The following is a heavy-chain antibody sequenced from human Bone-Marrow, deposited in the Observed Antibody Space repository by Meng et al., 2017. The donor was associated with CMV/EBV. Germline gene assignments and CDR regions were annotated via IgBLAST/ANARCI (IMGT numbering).Heavy chain of an antibody. Sequence: SETLSLTCTVSGYSISSGYYWGWIRQPPGKGLEWIGSIYHSGSTYYNPSLKSRVTISVDTSKNQFSLKLSSVTAADTAVYYCASTVAVAGGLPWGERTLVTVSS. J-gene: IGHJ5*02. CDR3: ASTVAVAGGLP. D-gene: IGHD6-19*01. V-gene: IGHV4-38-2*02. CDR1: GYSISSGYY. CDR2: IYHSGST.